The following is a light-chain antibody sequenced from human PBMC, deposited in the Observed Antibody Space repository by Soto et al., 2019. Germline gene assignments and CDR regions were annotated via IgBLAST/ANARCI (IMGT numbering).Light chain of an antibody. CDR3: QQYYSPLWT. CDR2: WAS. J-gene: IGKJ1*01. Sequence: DIVMTQSPESLAVSLGERATINCKSSQSVLSSSNNKNDLAWYQQKPGQPPKLLIYWASTWESGVPDRFSGSGSGTDFTITISSLQAEDVAVYYCQQYYSPLWTLGQGTKVDLK. V-gene: IGKV4-1*01. CDR1: QSVLSSSNNKND.